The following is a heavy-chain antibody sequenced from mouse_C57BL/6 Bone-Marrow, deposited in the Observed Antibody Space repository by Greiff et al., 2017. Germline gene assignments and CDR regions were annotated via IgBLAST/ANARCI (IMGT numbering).Heavy chain of an antibody. CDR1: GYTFTSYG. D-gene: IGHD2-3*01. CDR2: IYPRSGNT. V-gene: IGHV1-81*01. J-gene: IGHJ4*01. Sequence: QVQLQQSGAELARPGASVKLSCKASGYTFTSYGISWVKQRPGQGLEWIGEIYPRSGNTYYNEKFKGKATLTADKSSSTAYMELRSLTSEDSAVYVCARWGYDGYYDYAMDYWGQGTSVTVSS. CDR3: ARWGYDGYYDYAMDY.